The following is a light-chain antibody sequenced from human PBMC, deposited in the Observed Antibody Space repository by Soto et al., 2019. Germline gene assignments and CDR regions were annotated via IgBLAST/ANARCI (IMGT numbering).Light chain of an antibody. V-gene: IGKV1-5*01. CDR2: DAS. Sequence: DIPMTQSPFTLSASVGDRVTITCRASQTISSWLAWYQQIPGKAPKLLIYDASNLESGVPSRFSGSGSGTEFTLTISSLQPEDFAVYYCQQYENYWTFGQGTKVDIK. CDR3: QQYENYWT. J-gene: IGKJ1*01. CDR1: QTISSW.